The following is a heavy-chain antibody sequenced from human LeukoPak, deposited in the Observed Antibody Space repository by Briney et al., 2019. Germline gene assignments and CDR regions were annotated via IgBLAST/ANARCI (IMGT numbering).Heavy chain of an antibody. CDR2: IYYSGST. CDR1: GGSISSSSYY. Sequence: PSETLSLTRTVSGGSISSSSYYWGWIRQPPGKGLEWIGSIYYSGSTYYNPSLKSRVTISVDTSKNQFSLKLSSVTAADTAVYYCASSISSSWARGFDPWGQGTLVTVSS. V-gene: IGHV4-39*01. J-gene: IGHJ5*02. CDR3: ASSISSSWARGFDP. D-gene: IGHD6-13*01.